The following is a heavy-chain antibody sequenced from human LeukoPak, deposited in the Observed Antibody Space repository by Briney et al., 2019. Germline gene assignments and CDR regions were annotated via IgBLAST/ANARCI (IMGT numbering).Heavy chain of an antibody. CDR3: ARAGDSYSSGWSAGSNDAFDI. D-gene: IGHD6-19*01. V-gene: IGHV4-39*07. CDR1: GGSISSSSYY. Sequence: PSETLSLTCTVSGGSISSSSYYWGWIRQPPGKGLEWIGSIYYSGSTYYNPSLKSRVTISVDTSKNQFSLKLSPVTAADTAVYYCARAGDSYSSGWSAGSNDAFDIWGQGTMVTVSS. CDR2: IYYSGST. J-gene: IGHJ3*02.